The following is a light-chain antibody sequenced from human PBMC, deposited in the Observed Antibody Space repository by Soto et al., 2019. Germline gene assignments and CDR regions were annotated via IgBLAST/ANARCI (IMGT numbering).Light chain of an antibody. J-gene: IGKJ5*01. CDR2: ETS. CDR1: QSVRNY. CDR3: QQRSNWLIT. Sequence: ESVLTESPAALPLFTGKTSTLACRASQSVRNYLSWYQQKPGLAPRLLIYETSRRATGIPARCSGSGSGTDCTRTSSSLQPEDFAVYYCQQRSNWLITFGQGTRVDIK. V-gene: IGKV3-11*01.